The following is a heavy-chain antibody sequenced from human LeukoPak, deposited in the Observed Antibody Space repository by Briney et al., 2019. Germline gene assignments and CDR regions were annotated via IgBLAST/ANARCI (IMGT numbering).Heavy chain of an antibody. D-gene: IGHD2/OR15-2a*01. CDR3: ASRESSMSRSH. CDR1: GFSISDYW. V-gene: IGHV3-7*01. Sequence: GGSLRLSCAASGFSISDYWMNWVRLVPGKGLEWVTNINEDGTIQDYVASVRGRFTISRNNAKNSLYLQMNSLGAEDTAVYYCASRESSMSRSHWGHGTLVTVSS. CDR2: INEDGTIQ. J-gene: IGHJ4*01.